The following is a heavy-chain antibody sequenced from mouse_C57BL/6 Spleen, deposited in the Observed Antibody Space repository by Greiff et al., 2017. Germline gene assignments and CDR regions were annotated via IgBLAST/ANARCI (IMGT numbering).Heavy chain of an antibody. CDR1: GYTFTDHT. V-gene: IGHV1-78*01. J-gene: IGHJ3*01. D-gene: IGHD1-1*01. Sequence: QVQLKESDAELVKPGASVKISCTVSGYTFTDHTIHWMKQRPEQGLEWIGYIYPRDGSTKYTAKFKGKATLTADKSSSTAYMQLNSLTSADSAVFFCARSSYCGSSAYWGQGTLVTVSA. CDR2: IYPRDGST. CDR3: ARSSYCGSSAY.